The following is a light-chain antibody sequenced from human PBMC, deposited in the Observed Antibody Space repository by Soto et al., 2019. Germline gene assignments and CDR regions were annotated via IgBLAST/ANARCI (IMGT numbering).Light chain of an antibody. CDR3: QQYNDWWT. CDR2: GAS. J-gene: IGKJ1*01. Sequence: VMTQAPATLSVSPGERATLSCRASQTINNNVAWYQLKDGQVPRLLIYGASTRATGVPGRFSGSGSGTEFTLTISSLQSEDFAVYYCQQYNDWWTFGQGTKVDIK. CDR1: QTINNN. V-gene: IGKV3-15*01.